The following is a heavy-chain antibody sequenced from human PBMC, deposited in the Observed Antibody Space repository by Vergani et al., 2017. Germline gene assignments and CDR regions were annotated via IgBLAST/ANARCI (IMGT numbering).Heavy chain of an antibody. V-gene: IGHV4-34*11. CDR1: GGSFSGYY. J-gene: IGHJ4*02. D-gene: IGHD3-3*01. CDR3: ARVGYDFWSGSIDY. CDR2: IYYSGST. Sequence: QVQLQQWGAGLLKPSETLSLTCAVYGGSFSGYYWSWIRQPPGKGLEWIGYIYYSGSTNYNPSLKSRVTISVDTSKNQFALKLSFVTAAYTAVYYCARVGYDFWSGSIDYWGQGTLVTVSS.